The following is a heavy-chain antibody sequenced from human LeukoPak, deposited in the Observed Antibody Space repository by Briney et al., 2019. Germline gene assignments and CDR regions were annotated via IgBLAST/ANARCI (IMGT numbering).Heavy chain of an antibody. CDR2: IYYNGST. CDR1: GGSISSYY. Sequence: PSETLSLTCTVSGGSISSYYWSWIRQPPGKGLEWIGYIYYNGSTNYNPSLKSRVTISVDTSKNQYSLKLSPVTAADTAVYYCARSIQLWDYYFDYWGQGTLVTVSS. V-gene: IGHV4-59*08. J-gene: IGHJ4*02. CDR3: ARSIQLWDYYFDY. D-gene: IGHD5-18*01.